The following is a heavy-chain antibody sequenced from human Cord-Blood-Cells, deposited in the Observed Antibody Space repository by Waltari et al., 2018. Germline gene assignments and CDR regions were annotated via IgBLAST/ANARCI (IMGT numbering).Heavy chain of an antibody. CDR3: ARGRPGWGDY. CDR2: INHSGST. V-gene: IGHV4-34*01. D-gene: IGHD7-27*01. CDR1: GGSFSGYY. J-gene: IGHJ4*02. Sequence: QVQLQQWGAGLLKPSETLSLTCAVYGGSFSGYYWSWIRQPPGKGLEWIGEINHSGSTNYNPSLKSRVTISVDTSKNQFSLKLSSVTAADTAVYYCARGRPGWGDYWGQGTLVTVSS.